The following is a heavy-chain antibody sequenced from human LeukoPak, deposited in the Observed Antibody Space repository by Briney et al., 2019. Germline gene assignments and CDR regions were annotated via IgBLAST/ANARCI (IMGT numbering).Heavy chain of an antibody. V-gene: IGHV3-23*01. CDR1: KFTFSTYA. CDR2: ISASAGST. J-gene: IGHJ4*02. Sequence: TGGSLRLSCAASKFTFSTYAMSWVRQAPGNGLEWVSLISASAGSTYYADSVKGRFTISRDNSKNTLYLQMNSLRVEDTAVYYCAESMFVYGDYVPDYWGQGTLVTVSS. CDR3: AESMFVYGDYVPDY. D-gene: IGHD4-17*01.